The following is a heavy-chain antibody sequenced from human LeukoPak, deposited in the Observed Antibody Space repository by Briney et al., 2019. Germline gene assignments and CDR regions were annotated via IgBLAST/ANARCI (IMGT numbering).Heavy chain of an antibody. D-gene: IGHD2-2*01. CDR2: IYYSGST. J-gene: IGHJ6*03. CDR1: GGSISSSSYY. CDR3: ARVVVVPAATYYYYMDV. V-gene: IGHV4-39*07. Sequence: SETLSLTCTVSGGSISSSSYYWGWIRQPPGKGLEWIGSIYYSGSTYYNPPLKSRVTISVDTSKNQFSLKLSSVTAADTAVYYCARVVVVPAATYYYYMDVWGKGTTVTVSS.